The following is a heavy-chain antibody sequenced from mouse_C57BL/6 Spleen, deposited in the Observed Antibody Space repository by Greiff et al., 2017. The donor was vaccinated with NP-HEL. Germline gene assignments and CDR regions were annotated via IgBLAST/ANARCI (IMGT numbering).Heavy chain of an antibody. J-gene: IGHJ2*01. D-gene: IGHD2-2*01. CDR1: GYTFTDYN. CDR2: INPNNGGT. CDR3: ARLEVTTGDFDY. Sequence: VQLKESGPELVKPGASVKIPCKASGYTFTDYNMDWVKQSHGKSLEWIGDINPNNGGTIYNQKFKGKATLTVDKSSSTAYMELRSLTSEDTAVYYCARLEVTTGDFDYWGQGTTLTVSS. V-gene: IGHV1-18*01.